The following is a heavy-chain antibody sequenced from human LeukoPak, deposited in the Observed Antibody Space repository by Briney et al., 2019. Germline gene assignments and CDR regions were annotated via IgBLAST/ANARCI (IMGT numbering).Heavy chain of an antibody. D-gene: IGHD2-15*01. V-gene: IGHV3-30*02. CDR1: GFNFNIYD. Sequence: GGSLRLSCTASGFNFNIYDIHWVRQPPGKGLEWVAIIRNDGNMIDVADAVKGRFALSRDNSKNTLHLQMNSLRPEDTAVYHCTKSLRYCGSGSCYCLDYWGQGTLLTVSS. CDR3: TKSLRYCGSGSCYCLDY. J-gene: IGHJ4*02. CDR2: IRNDGNMI.